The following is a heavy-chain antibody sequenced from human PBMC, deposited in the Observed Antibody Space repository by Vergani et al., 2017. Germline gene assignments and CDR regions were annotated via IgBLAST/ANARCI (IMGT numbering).Heavy chain of an antibody. CDR1: GYTFTGYY. V-gene: IGHV1-2*02. Sequence: QVQLVHSGAEMKKPGASVKVSCKASGYTFTGYYMHWVRQAPGQGLEWMGWINPNSGGTNYAQKFQGRVTMTRDTSISTAYMELSRLRSDDTAVYYCARGRITMVRGVNRDAFDIWGQGTMVTVSS. J-gene: IGHJ3*02. CDR3: ARGRITMVRGVNRDAFDI. CDR2: INPNSGGT. D-gene: IGHD3-10*01.